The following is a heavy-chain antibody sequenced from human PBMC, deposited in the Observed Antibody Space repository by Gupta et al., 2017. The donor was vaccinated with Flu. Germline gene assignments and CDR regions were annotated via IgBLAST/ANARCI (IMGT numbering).Heavy chain of an antibody. V-gene: IGHV1-2*02. Sequence: QVQLVQSGAEVKKPGASVKVSCKALGYTFSDYYIPWVRQAPGQGLEWMGWIDPNNGATNYAQKFQGRVTVTRDTSITTGSIDLRGLTSDDXAXYYCARXDLSTGFNYGLDVWGQGTTGTVSS. CDR1: GYTFSDYY. J-gene: IGHJ6*02. CDR2: IDPNNGAT. CDR3: ARXDLSTGFNYGLDV.